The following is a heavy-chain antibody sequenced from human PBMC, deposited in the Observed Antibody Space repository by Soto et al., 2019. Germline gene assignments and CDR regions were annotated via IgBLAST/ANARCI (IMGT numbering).Heavy chain of an antibody. D-gene: IGHD1-1*01. CDR1: GFTFSSYG. Sequence: PGGSLRLSCAASGFTFSSYGMHWVRQAPGKGLEWVAVIWYDGSNKYYADSVKGRFTISRDNSKNTLYLQMNSLRAEDTAVYYCARLPTGTTGFDYYGMDVWGQGTTVTVSS. CDR2: IWYDGSNK. CDR3: ARLPTGTTGFDYYGMDV. V-gene: IGHV3-33*01. J-gene: IGHJ6*02.